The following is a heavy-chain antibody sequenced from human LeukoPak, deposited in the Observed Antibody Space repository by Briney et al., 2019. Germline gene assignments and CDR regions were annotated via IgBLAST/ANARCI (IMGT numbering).Heavy chain of an antibody. J-gene: IGHJ4*02. D-gene: IGHD6-19*01. CDR1: GFTFSSYS. Sequence: GGSLRLSCAASGFTFSSYSMNWGRQAAGKGLEWVSSISSSSSYIYYADSVKGRFTISRDNAKNSLYLQMNSMRAEDTAVYYCARDMGFAYSSGWHGEFDYWGQGTLVTVSS. CDR2: ISSSSSYI. CDR3: ARDMGFAYSSGWHGEFDY. V-gene: IGHV3-21*01.